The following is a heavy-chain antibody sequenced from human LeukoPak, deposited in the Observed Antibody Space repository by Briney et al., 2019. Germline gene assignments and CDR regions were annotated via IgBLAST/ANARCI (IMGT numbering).Heavy chain of an antibody. J-gene: IGHJ3*02. CDR2: IYHSGST. V-gene: IGHV4-4*02. CDR3: ARDTGSIAAAGSAFDI. Sequence: PSETLSLTCAVSGGSISSSNWWSWVRQPPGKGLEWIGEIYHSGSTNYNPSLKSRVTISVDKSKNQSPLKLSSVTAADTAVYYCARDTGSIAAAGSAFDIWGQGTMVTVSS. CDR1: GGSISSSNW. D-gene: IGHD6-13*01.